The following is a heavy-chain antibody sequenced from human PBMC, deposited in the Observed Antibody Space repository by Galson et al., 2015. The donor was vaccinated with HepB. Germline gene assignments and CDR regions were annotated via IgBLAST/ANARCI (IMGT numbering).Heavy chain of an antibody. J-gene: IGHJ4*02. CDR1: GGTFSSYA. CDR2: IIPIFGTA. Sequence: QSGAEVKKPGASVKVSCKASGGTFSSYAISWVRQAPGQGLEWMGGIIPIFGTANYAQKFQGRVTITADESTSTAYMELSSLRSEDTAVYYCARGVFPIHDFWSGYLLDYWGQGTLVTVSS. CDR3: ARGVFPIHDFWSGYLLDY. D-gene: IGHD3-3*01. V-gene: IGHV1-69*13.